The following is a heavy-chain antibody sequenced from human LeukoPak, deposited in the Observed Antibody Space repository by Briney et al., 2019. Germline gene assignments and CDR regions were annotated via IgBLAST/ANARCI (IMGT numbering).Heavy chain of an antibody. CDR2: ISSSGSTI. CDR3: AELGITMIGGV. Sequence: GGSLRLSCAASGFTFSSYEMNWARQAPGKGLEWVSYISSSGSTIYYADSVKGRFTISRDNAKNPLYLQMNSLRAEDTAVYYCAELGITMIGGVWGKGTTVTISS. V-gene: IGHV3-48*03. CDR1: GFTFSSYE. J-gene: IGHJ6*04. D-gene: IGHD3-10*02.